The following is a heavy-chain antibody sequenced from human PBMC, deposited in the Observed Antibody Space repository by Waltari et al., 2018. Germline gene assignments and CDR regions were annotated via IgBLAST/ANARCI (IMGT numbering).Heavy chain of an antibody. CDR3: AKDSFLYYYDRGEADAFDI. CDR2: ISYDGINK. J-gene: IGHJ3*02. CDR1: GFTFSSYG. D-gene: IGHD3-22*01. Sequence: VQLVESGGGVVQPGRSLRLSCAASGFTFSSYGMHWVRQAPGKGLEWVAVISYDGINKYYADSVKCRFTISRDNSKNTLYLQMNSLRAEDTAVYYCAKDSFLYYYDRGEADAFDIWGQGTMVTVSS. V-gene: IGHV3-30*18.